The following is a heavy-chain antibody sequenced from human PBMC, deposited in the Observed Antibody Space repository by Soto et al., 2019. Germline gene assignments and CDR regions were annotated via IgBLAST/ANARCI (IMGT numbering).Heavy chain of an antibody. V-gene: IGHV3-30-3*01. J-gene: IGHJ6*02. CDR2: ISYDGSNK. CDR1: GFTFSSYA. D-gene: IGHD2-21*01. CDR3: AIDLALHQDEGYYYYYGMDV. Sequence: GGSLRLSCAASGFTFSSYAMHWVRQAPGKGLERVAVISYDGSNKYYADSVKGRFTISRDNSKNTLYLQMNSLRAEDTAVYYCAIDLALHQDEGYYYYYGMDVWGQGTTVTVSS.